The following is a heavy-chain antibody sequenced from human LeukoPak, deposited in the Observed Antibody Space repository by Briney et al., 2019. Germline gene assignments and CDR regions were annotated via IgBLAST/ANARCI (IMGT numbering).Heavy chain of an antibody. J-gene: IGHJ4*02. CDR3: STVEHF. CDR2: IDSDGSGT. Sequence: XMXXXRQIPGKGLVWVSRIDSDGSGTSYADSVKGRFTISRDDVKNMLYLQMNSLRVEDTGLYYCSTVEHFWGQGTLVTVSS. D-gene: IGHD1/OR15-1a*01. CDR1: X. V-gene: IGHV3-74*01.